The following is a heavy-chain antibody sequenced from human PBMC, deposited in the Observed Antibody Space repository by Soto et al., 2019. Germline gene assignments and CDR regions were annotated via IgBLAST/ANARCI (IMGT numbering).Heavy chain of an antibody. CDR3: ARVRMNYYYYGMDV. V-gene: IGHV4-59*01. J-gene: IGHJ6*02. D-gene: IGHD2-15*01. Sequence: QVQLQESGPGLVKPSETLSLTCTVSGDSISSYYWSWIRQPPGKGLEYIGYIYYSGSTNYNPSLESRVTXXVXTXXNQFSLKLSSVTAADRAVYYCARVRMNYYYYGMDVWGQGTTVTVSS. CDR2: IYYSGST. CDR1: GDSISSYY.